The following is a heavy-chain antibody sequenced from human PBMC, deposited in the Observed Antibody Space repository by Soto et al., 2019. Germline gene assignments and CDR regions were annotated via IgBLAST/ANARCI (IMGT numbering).Heavy chain of an antibody. D-gene: IGHD5-18*01. Sequence: SETLSLTCAVYGGSFSGYYWSWVRQPPGKGLEWIGEIYHSGSTNYNPSLKSRVTISVDKSKNQFSLKLSSVTAADTAVYYCARGTSGYSYDYWGQGTLVTVSS. J-gene: IGHJ4*02. CDR1: GGSFSGYY. V-gene: IGHV4-34*01. CDR2: IYHSGST. CDR3: ARGTSGYSYDY.